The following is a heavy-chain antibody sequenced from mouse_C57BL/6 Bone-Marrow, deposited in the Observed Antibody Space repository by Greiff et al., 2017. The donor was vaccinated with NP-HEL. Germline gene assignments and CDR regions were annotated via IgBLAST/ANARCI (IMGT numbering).Heavy chain of an antibody. CDR1: GFTFSSYG. Sequence: EVKVVESGGDLVKPGGSLKLSCAASGFTFSSYGMSWVRQTPDKRLEWVATISSGGSYTYYPDSVKGRFTISRDNAKNTLYLQMSSLKSEDTAMYYCARYDPFAYWGQGTLVTVSA. D-gene: IGHD2-3*01. V-gene: IGHV5-6*01. CDR3: ARYDPFAY. J-gene: IGHJ3*01. CDR2: ISSGGSYT.